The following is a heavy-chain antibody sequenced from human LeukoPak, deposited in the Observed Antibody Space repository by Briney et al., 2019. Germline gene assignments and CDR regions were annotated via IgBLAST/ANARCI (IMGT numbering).Heavy chain of an antibody. V-gene: IGHV3-53*01. CDR3: ARDRGVGTSRYYFDY. Sequence: GGSLRLSCAASGFTVSSNYMHWVRQAPGKGLEWVSVIYSGGTTYYADSVKGRFTISRDHSENTLYLQMSSLRAEDTAVYYCARDRGVGTSRYYFDYWGQGTLVTVSS. J-gene: IGHJ4*02. CDR1: GFTVSSNY. CDR2: IYSGGTT. D-gene: IGHD2-2*01.